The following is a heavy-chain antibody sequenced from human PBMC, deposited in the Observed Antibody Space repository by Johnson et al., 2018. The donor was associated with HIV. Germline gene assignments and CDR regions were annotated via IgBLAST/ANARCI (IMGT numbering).Heavy chain of an antibody. Sequence: VQLVESGGGLVQPGRSLRLSCAASGFTFDDYAMHWVRQAPGKGLEWVSGISWNSGTIGYADSVKGRFTISRDNAKNSLFLQMNSLRAEDTAVYYCAKEDPWRRAFDIWGQGTMVTVSS. D-gene: IGHD1-1*01. J-gene: IGHJ3*02. CDR3: AKEDPWRRAFDI. V-gene: IGHV3-9*01. CDR1: GFTFDDYA. CDR2: ISWNSGTI.